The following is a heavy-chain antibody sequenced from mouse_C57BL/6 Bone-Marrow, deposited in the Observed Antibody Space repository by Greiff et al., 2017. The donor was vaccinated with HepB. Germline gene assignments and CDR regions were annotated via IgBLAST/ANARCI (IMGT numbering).Heavy chain of an antibody. CDR1: GYTFTSYW. CDR2: IDPSDSYT. Sequence: VQLQQPGAELVMPGASVKLSCKASGYTFTSYWMHWVKQRPGQGLEWIGEIDPSDSYTNYNQKFKGKSTLTVDKSSSTAYMQLSSLTSEDSAVYYCARSYGYYAWFAYWGQGTLVTVSA. V-gene: IGHV1-69*01. CDR3: ARSYGYYAWFAY. J-gene: IGHJ3*01. D-gene: IGHD2-12*01.